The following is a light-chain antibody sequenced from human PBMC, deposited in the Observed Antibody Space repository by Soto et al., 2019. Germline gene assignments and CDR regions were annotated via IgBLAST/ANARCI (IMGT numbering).Light chain of an antibody. CDR2: EGT. J-gene: IGLJ1*01. Sequence: QSALTPPASVSGSPGQSIAISCTGTSSDVGNDNLVSLYQQHSGKAPKLMIYEGTTRPSGVSDRFSGSKSGNTASLTISGLQAEDEADYYCCSYGGSDIPFVFGAGTKLTVL. CDR3: CSYGGSDIPFV. CDR1: SSDVGNDNL. V-gene: IGLV2-23*01.